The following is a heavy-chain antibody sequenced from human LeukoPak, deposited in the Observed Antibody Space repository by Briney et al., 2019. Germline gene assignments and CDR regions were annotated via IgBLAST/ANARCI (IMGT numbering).Heavy chain of an antibody. CDR3: ARARLLWFGELGMDV. CDR1: GGSFSGYY. Sequence: SETLSLTCAVYGGSFSGYYWSWIRQPPGKGLEWNGEINHSGSTNYNPSLKSRVTISVDTSKNQFSLKLSSVTAADTAVYYCARARLLWFGELGMDVWGKGTTVTVSS. D-gene: IGHD3-10*01. CDR2: INHSGST. J-gene: IGHJ6*04. V-gene: IGHV4-34*01.